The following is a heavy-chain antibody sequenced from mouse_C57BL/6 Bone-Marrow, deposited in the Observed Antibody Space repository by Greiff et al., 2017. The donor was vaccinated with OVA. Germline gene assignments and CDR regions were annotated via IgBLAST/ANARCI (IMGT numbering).Heavy chain of an antibody. V-gene: IGHV5-4*01. Sequence: EVKRVESGGGLVKPGGSLKLSCAASGFTFSSYAMSWVRQTPEKRLEWVATISDGGSYTYYPDNVKGRFTISRDNAKNNLYLQMSHLKSEDTAMYYCARDGWYPYWGQGTLVTVSA. CDR2: ISDGGSYT. CDR3: ARDGWYPY. CDR1: GFTFSSYA. D-gene: IGHD2-1*01. J-gene: IGHJ3*01.